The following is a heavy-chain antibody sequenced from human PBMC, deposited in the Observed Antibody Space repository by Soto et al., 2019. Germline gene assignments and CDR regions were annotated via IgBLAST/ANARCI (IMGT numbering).Heavy chain of an antibody. CDR1: GFTFSSYA. Sequence: QAQLVESGGGGVQPGRSLRLSCAASGFTFSSYAMHWVRQAPGKGLEWVAVISFDESNKSYADFVKGRFTISRDNSNNTLYLQMNSLRTDDTAVYYCARDRGRLLVHFDSWGQGTLVTVSS. V-gene: IGHV3-30-3*01. CDR3: ARDRGRLLVHFDS. D-gene: IGHD6-13*01. J-gene: IGHJ4*02. CDR2: ISFDESNK.